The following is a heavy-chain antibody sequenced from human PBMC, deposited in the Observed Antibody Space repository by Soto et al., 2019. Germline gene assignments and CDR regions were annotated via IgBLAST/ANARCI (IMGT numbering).Heavy chain of an antibody. V-gene: IGHV1-69*13. CDR3: AREAGLEHRLDY. CDR2: IIPIFGTA. D-gene: IGHD1-1*01. J-gene: IGHJ4*02. CDR1: GGTFSSYA. Sequence: SSVKVAFKASGGTFSSYAISWVRQAPGQGLERMGGIIPIFGTANYAKKFQGRVTITADESTSTAYMELSSLRSEDTAVYYCAREAGLEHRLDYWGQGTLVTVSS.